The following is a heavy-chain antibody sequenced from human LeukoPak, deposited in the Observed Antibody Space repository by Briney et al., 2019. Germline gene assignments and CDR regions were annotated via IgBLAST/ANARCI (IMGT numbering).Heavy chain of an antibody. CDR3: ARGVYDFWSGYRDIFDY. J-gene: IGHJ4*02. CDR1: GFTFNTYT. Sequence: GGSLRLSCAASGFTFNTYTMNWVRQAPGKGLEWVSYISGSSGIIDYADSVRGRFTISRDNAKNSLYLQMNSLRAADTAVYYCARGVYDFWSGYRDIFDYWGQGTLVTVSS. CDR2: ISGSSGII. V-gene: IGHV3-48*01. D-gene: IGHD3-3*01.